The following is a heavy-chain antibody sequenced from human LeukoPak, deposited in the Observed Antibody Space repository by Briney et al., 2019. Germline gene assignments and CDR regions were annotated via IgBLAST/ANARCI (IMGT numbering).Heavy chain of an antibody. CDR2: IYNSGHT. V-gene: IGHV4-59*01. J-gene: IGHJ1*01. CDR1: GGSISNYS. Sequence: KPSETLSLTCTVSGGSISNYSWSWIRQPPGKGLEWIGYIYNSGHTNYNPSLKSRVTISEDTSKNQLSLKLSSVTAADTAVYYCARAAVTTSRYFQHWGQGTLVTVSS. CDR3: ARAAVTTSRYFQH. D-gene: IGHD4-17*01.